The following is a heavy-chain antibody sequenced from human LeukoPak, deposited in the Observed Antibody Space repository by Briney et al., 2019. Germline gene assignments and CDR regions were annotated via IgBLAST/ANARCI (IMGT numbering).Heavy chain of an antibody. CDR3: ARHGVYCTNGVCYTFDL. J-gene: IGHJ5*02. D-gene: IGHD2-8*01. V-gene: IGHV4-39*01. CDR2: ISYTGST. Sequence: SETLSLTCTVSGDSISSSAYYWGWIRQPPGKGLEWVGSISYTGSTYYNPSLKSRVTISVDTSKNQFSLKLSSVTAADTAVYYCARHGVYCTNGVCYTFDLWGQGTLVTVSS. CDR1: GDSISSSAYY.